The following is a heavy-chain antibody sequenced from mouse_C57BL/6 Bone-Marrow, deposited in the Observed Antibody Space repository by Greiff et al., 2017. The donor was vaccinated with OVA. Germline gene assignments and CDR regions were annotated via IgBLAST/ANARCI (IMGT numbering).Heavy chain of an antibody. CDR1: GFTFSDLY. CDR3: ARDDYYWYFDV. J-gene: IGHJ1*03. Sequence: EVKVVESGGGLVQSGRSLRLSCATSGFTFSDLYMEWVRQAPGKGLEWIAASRNNANDYTTEYSASVKGRFIVSRDTSQSILYLQMNALRAEDTAIYYCARDDYYWYFDVWGTGTTVTVSS. CDR2: SRNNANDYTT. V-gene: IGHV7-1*01.